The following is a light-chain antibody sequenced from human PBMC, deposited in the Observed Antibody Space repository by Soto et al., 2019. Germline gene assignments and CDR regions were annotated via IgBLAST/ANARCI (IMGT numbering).Light chain of an antibody. CDR1: QRLSSN. J-gene: IGKJ1*01. Sequence: EMGMTQSPATLSVSPGERATLSCRASQRLSSNLAWYQQKPGQAPRLLIYGASTRATGVPARFSGSGSGTEFTLTISSLQSEDFAVYYCQQYDIWPWTFGQGTKV. CDR3: QQYDIWPWT. CDR2: GAS. V-gene: IGKV3-15*01.